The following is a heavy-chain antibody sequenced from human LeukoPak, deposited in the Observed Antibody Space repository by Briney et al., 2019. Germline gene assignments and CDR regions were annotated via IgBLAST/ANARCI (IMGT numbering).Heavy chain of an antibody. CDR1: GFTFSSYD. Sequence: GGSLRLSCAASGFTFSSYDMSWIRQAPGKGLEWVANIKQDGSEKYYLGSVKGRFTISRDNAKSSLYLQMDSLRAEDTAVYYCARDGPYSSSATHPPWGQGTLVTVSS. J-gene: IGHJ5*02. CDR2: IKQDGSEK. D-gene: IGHD6-6*01. CDR3: ARDGPYSSSATHPP. V-gene: IGHV3-7*03.